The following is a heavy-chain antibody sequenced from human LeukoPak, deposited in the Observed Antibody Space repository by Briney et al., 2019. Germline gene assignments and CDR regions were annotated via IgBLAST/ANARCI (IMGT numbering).Heavy chain of an antibody. CDR2: ISVNGGTT. CDR3: ARDARTPYYDFWSGHTYYYYYGMDV. V-gene: IGHV3-23*01. Sequence: GGSLRLSCAASGFTFSSYAMTWVRQAPGKGLEWVSSISVNGGTTYYADSVKGRFTISRDSSKNTLYLQMNSLRAEDTAVYYCARDARTPYYDFWSGHTYYYYYGMDVWGQGTTVTVSS. CDR1: GFTFSSYA. J-gene: IGHJ6*02. D-gene: IGHD3-3*01.